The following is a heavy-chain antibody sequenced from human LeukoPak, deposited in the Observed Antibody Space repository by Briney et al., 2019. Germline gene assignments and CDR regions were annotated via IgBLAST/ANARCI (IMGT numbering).Heavy chain of an antibody. D-gene: IGHD3-10*01. J-gene: IGHJ6*03. Sequence: KPSGTLSLTCAVSGGSISSSNWWSWVRQPPGKGLEWIGEIYHSGSTNYNPSLKSRVTISVDKSKNQFSLKLSSVTAADTAVYYCARGPAPMIRDYYMDVWGKGTTVTVSS. CDR2: IYHSGST. V-gene: IGHV4-4*02. CDR3: ARGPAPMIRDYYMDV. CDR1: GGSISSSNW.